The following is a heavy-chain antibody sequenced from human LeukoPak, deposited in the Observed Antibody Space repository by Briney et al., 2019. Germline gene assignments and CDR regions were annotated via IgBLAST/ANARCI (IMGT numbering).Heavy chain of an antibody. CDR2: IYYSGST. D-gene: IGHD6-19*01. CDR1: GGSISSSSYY. Sequence: PSETLSLTCTVSGGSISSSSYYRGWIRQPPGKGLEWIGSIYYSGSTYYNPSLKSRVTISVDTSKNQFSLKLNSVTAADTAVYYCARYVAVAGTINWFDPWGQGTLVTVSS. J-gene: IGHJ5*02. CDR3: ARYVAVAGTINWFDP. V-gene: IGHV4-39*07.